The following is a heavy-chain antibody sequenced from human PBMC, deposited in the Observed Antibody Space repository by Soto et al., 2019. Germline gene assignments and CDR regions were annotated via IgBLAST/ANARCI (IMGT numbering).Heavy chain of an antibody. J-gene: IGHJ6*02. V-gene: IGHV1-58*02. Sequence: ASVKVSCKASGFTFTSSAMQWVRQARGQRLEWIGWIVVGSGNTNYAQKFQERVTITRDMSTSTAYMELSSLRSEDTAVYYCAAELFVGVGAALGGMAVWGRGTTVTVSS. CDR2: IVVGSGNT. CDR3: AAELFVGVGAALGGMAV. CDR1: GFTFTSSA. D-gene: IGHD2-15*01.